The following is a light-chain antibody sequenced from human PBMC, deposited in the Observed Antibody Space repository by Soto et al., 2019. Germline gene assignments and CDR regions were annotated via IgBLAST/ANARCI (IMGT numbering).Light chain of an antibody. CDR1: QNVDIH. CDR3: QQYKNWPRT. J-gene: IGKJ1*01. V-gene: IGKV3-15*01. CDR2: GAS. Sequence: EIVMTQSPATLSASPGEIATLSCRASQNVDIHIAWFQQRAGQAPRLLIYGASTRATGIPAKFSGSGSGTEFTLTVTSLQSEDFAVYYCQQYKNWPRTFGQGTKVEIK.